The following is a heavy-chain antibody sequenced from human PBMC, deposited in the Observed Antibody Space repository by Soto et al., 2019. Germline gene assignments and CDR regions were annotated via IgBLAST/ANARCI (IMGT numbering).Heavy chain of an antibody. Sequence: GGSLRLSCAASGFTFDDYAMHWVRQAPGKGLEWVSGISWNSGSIGYADSVKVRFTISRDNAKNSLYLQMNSLRAEDTALYYCAKDIVPRRGYSGYDYMAYYYYGMDIWGQGTTVTVSS. CDR1: GFTFDDYA. CDR2: ISWNSGSI. D-gene: IGHD5-12*01. V-gene: IGHV3-9*01. J-gene: IGHJ6*02. CDR3: AKDIVPRRGYSGYDYMAYYYYGMDI.